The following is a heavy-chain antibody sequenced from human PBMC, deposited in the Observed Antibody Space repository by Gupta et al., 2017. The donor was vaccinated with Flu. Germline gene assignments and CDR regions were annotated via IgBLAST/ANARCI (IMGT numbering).Heavy chain of an antibody. J-gene: IGHJ5*02. Sequence: APGKGPEWVSAVSGSGSSTYYADSVKGRFTISRDNSNNTVFLQLNSLRAEDTAVYYCTPSTPGSVTSWGQGTQVTVSS. V-gene: IGHV3-23*01. CDR3: TPSTPGSVTS. CDR2: VSGSGSST.